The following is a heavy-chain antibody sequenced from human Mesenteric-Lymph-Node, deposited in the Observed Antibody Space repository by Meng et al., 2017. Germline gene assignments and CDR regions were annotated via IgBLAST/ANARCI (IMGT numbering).Heavy chain of an antibody. CDR3: ARDNMGSIDY. V-gene: IGHV4-61*01. J-gene: IGHJ4*02. CDR2: NFNDGRT. Sequence: QVHLQESGPGLGRPSETLSLPCRFSGASVSINPSSWTWVRQPPGKGLEWIGYNFNDGRTNYNPSLKTRVTMSIDTSKNQFSLTLSSVTAADTAIYYCARDNMGSIDYWGQGILVTVSS. D-gene: IGHD1-26*01. CDR1: GASVSINPSS.